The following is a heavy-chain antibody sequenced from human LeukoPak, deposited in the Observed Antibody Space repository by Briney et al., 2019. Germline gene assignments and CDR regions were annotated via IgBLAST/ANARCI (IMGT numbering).Heavy chain of an antibody. J-gene: IGHJ5*02. D-gene: IGHD3-22*01. CDR3: ARGVNYDPPNWFDP. Sequence: KSSETLSLTCTVSGGSISSDLYYWNWIRQPAGKGLEWIGRIYTSGSTNYNPSLKSRVTISVDTSKNQFSLKLSSVTAADTAVYYCARGVNYDPPNWFDPWGQGTLVTVSS. V-gene: IGHV4-61*02. CDR2: IYTSGST. CDR1: GGSISSDLYY.